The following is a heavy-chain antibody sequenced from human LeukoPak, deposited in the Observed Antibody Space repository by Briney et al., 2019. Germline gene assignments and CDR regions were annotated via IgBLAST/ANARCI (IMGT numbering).Heavy chain of an antibody. V-gene: IGHV4-59*01. CDR3: AREYYYDSSGHTPNWFDP. CDR2: IYYSGST. Sequence: PSETLSLTCTVSGGSISSYYWSWIRQPPGKGLEWIGYIYYSGSTNYNPSLKSRVTISVDTSKNQFSLKLSSVTAADTAVYYCAREYYYDSSGHTPNWFDPWGQGTLVTVSS. CDR1: GGSISSYY. D-gene: IGHD3-22*01. J-gene: IGHJ5*02.